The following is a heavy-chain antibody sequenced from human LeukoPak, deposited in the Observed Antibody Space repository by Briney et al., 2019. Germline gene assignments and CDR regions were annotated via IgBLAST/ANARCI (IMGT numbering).Heavy chain of an antibody. CDR1: GYTFTSYG. CDR2: ISAYNGNT. V-gene: IGHV1-18*01. Sequence: GASVKVSCKASGYTFTSYGISWVRQAPGQGLEWMGWISAYNGNTNYAQKLQGRVTMTTDTSTSTAYMELRSLRSDDTAVYYCAREEAGYYGSGSNWFDPWGQGTLVTVSS. D-gene: IGHD3-10*01. J-gene: IGHJ5*02. CDR3: AREEAGYYGSGSNWFDP.